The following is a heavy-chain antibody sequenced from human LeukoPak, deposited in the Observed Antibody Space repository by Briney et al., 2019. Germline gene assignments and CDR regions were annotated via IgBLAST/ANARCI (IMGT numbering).Heavy chain of an antibody. D-gene: IGHD6-19*01. CDR1: GGSISSYY. J-gene: IGHJ5*02. CDR2: IYYSGST. Sequence: SETLSLTCTVSGGSISSYYWSWIRKPPGKGLVWIGYIYYSGSTNYNPSLKSRVTKSVDTSKTQFSLKLSSVTAADTAVYYCARQSRRWLVQGWFDPWGQGTLVTVSS. V-gene: IGHV4-59*08. CDR3: ARQSRRWLVQGWFDP.